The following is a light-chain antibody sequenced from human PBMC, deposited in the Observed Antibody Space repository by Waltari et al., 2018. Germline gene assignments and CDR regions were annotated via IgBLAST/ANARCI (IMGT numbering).Light chain of an antibody. Sequence: EIVLTQSPGTLSLSPGERATLSCRSSQSIITNYLAWYQQKPGQAPRLLISGAPSRAPGIPDRFSGSGSGTDFTLNIRRLEPEDSAVYYCQQYGRSPPTFGQGTKVEIK. V-gene: IGKV3-20*01. CDR2: GAP. CDR1: QSIITNY. CDR3: QQYGRSPPT. J-gene: IGKJ1*01.